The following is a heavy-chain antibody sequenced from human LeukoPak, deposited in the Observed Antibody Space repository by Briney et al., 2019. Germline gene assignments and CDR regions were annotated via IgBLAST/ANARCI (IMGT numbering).Heavy chain of an antibody. CDR3: ARGYCGYSYYMDV. CDR2: IYYSGST. CDR1: GGSISSYY. J-gene: IGHJ6*03. D-gene: IGHD1-26*01. Sequence: SETLSLTCTVSGGSISSYYWSWIRQPPGKGLEWIGYIYYSGSTNYNPSLKSRVTISVDTSKNQFSLKLSSVTAADTAVYYCARGYCGYSYYMDVWGKGTTVTVSS. V-gene: IGHV4-59*08.